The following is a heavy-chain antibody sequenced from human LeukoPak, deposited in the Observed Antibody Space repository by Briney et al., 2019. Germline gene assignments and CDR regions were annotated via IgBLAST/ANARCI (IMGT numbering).Heavy chain of an antibody. D-gene: IGHD2-15*01. J-gene: IGHJ4*02. CDR2: ISYDGSNK. V-gene: IGHV3-30*18. Sequence: PGGSLRLSCAASGFTFSSYGMHWVRQAPGKGLEWVAVISYDGSNKYYADSVKGRFTISRDNSKNTLYLQMNSLRAEDTAVYYYAKARERYCSGGSCYLADYWGQGTLVTVSS. CDR1: GFTFSSYG. CDR3: AKARERYCSGGSCYLADY.